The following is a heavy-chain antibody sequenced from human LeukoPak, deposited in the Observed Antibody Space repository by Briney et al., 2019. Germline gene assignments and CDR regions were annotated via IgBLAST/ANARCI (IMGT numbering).Heavy chain of an antibody. V-gene: IGHV4-38-2*02. CDR3: ATVATSFSARFEQ. D-gene: IGHD2/OR15-2a*01. CDR2: IFHSGSI. CDR1: GDSIRRGSY. J-gene: IGHJ1*01. Sequence: PSETLSLTCTVSGDSIRRGSYWGWIRQPPGKGLEWIAAIFHSGSIYTNPSLKSRVTISIDTSKNQVSLSLSSVTAADTAFYYCATVATSFSARFEQWGQGTLVAVSS.